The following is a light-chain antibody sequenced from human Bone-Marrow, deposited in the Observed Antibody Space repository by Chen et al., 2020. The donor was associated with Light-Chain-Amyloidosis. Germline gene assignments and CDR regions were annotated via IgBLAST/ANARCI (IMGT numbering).Light chain of an antibody. J-gene: IGLJ1*01. CDR2: EVT. CDR1: STDVGGDNH. CDR3: SSYTSTNTLV. Sequence: QSALTQPASVSGSPGQSITILCTGTSTDVGGDNHVSWYQQHPDKAPKLMIYEVTNRPSWVPDRFSCSKSDNTASLTISGLQTEDEADYFCSSYTSTNTLVFGSGTRVTVL. V-gene: IGLV2-14*01.